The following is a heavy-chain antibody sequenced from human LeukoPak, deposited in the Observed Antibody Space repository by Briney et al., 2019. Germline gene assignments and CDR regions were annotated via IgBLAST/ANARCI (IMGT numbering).Heavy chain of an antibody. Sequence: SVKVSCKASGGTFSSYAISWVRQAPGQGLEWMGRIIPILGIANYAQKFQGRVTITADKSTSAAYMELSSLRSEDTAVYYCARGSSSRLNWFDPWGQGTLVTVSS. CDR2: IIPILGIA. CDR3: ARGSSSRLNWFDP. CDR1: GGTFSSYA. D-gene: IGHD6-13*01. J-gene: IGHJ5*02. V-gene: IGHV1-69*04.